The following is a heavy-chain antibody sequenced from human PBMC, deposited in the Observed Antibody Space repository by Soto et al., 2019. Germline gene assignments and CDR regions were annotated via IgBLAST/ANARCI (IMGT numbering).Heavy chain of an antibody. D-gene: IGHD6-6*01. J-gene: IGHJ6*02. CDR2: IYYSGST. CDR3: ARGGYSSSIDWYYYYGMDV. CDR1: GGSTSSYY. V-gene: IGHV4-59*01. Sequence: PSETLSLTCTVSGGSTSSYYWSWIRQPPGKGLEWIGYIYYSGSTNYNPSLKSRVTISVDTSKNQFSLKLSSVTAADTAVYYCARGGYSSSIDWYYYYGMDVWGQGTTVTVYS.